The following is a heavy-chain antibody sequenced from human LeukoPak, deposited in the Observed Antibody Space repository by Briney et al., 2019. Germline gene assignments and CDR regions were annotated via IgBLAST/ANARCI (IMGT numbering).Heavy chain of an antibody. CDR2: IYYSGST. CDR3: AREITIFPYYFDY. V-gene: IGHV4-39*02. D-gene: IGHD3-9*01. CDR1: GGSISSSSYY. Sequence: PSETLSLTCTVSGGSISSSSYYWGWIRQPPGKGLEWIGSIYYSGSTYYNPSLKSRVTISVDTSKNQFSLQLNSVTPEDTAVYYCAREITIFPYYFDYWGQGTLVTVSS. J-gene: IGHJ4*02.